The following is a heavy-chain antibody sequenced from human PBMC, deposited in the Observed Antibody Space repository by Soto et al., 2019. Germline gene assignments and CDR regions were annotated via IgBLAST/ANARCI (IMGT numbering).Heavy chain of an antibody. CDR1: GGSFSGYY. D-gene: IGHD1-26*01. J-gene: IGHJ6*02. Sequence: SETLSLTCAVYGGSFSGYYWSWIRQPPGKGLEWIGEINHSGSTNYNPSLKSRVTISVDTCKNQFSLKLSSVTAADTAVYYCARGNRVGATFYYYYGMDVWGQGTTVTVSS. CDR3: ARGNRVGATFYYYYGMDV. V-gene: IGHV4-34*01. CDR2: INHSGST.